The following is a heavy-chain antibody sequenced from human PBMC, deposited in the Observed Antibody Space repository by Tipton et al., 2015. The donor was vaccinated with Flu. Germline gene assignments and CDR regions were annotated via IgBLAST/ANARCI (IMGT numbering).Heavy chain of an antibody. D-gene: IGHD4/OR15-4a*01. J-gene: IGHJ3*02. CDR3: ARAIYGAFDAFDI. Sequence: TLSLTCTVSAYSISSGYYWGWIRQPPGKGLEWIGSVYHSGSTFYNPSLKSRVTISEATSTNQFSLEVRSVTAADSAVYYCARAIYGAFDAFDIWGRGTVVTVSS. CDR2: VYHSGST. V-gene: IGHV4-38-2*02. CDR1: AYSISSGYY.